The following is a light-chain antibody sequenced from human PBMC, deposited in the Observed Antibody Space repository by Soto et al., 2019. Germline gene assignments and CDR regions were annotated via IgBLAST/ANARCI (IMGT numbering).Light chain of an antibody. CDR3: GTCESSRRAGGV. V-gene: IGLV1-51*01. CDR1: SSNIGKNY. Sequence: QSVLTQPPSVSAAPGQKVTISCSGSSSNIGKNYVSWYQQLPGTAPKLLIYDNNKRPSGIPDRFSGSKSGTSATLGITGLQTGDEADYYCGTCESSRRAGGVFGTGTKLTVL. CDR2: DNN. J-gene: IGLJ1*01.